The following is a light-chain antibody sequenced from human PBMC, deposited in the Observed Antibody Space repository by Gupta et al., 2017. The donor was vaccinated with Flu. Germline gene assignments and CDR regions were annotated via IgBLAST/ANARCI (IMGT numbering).Light chain of an antibody. J-gene: IGLJ2*01. CDR3: NSRDTSGNLVV. CDR2: GEN. Sequence: SSELTQDPAVSVALGQTVRITCQGDSLRSFYATWYQQKPGQAPVLVIYGENNRPSGIPDRFSGSTSGDTASLTIAGAQAEDEADYYCNSRDTSGNLVVFGEGTKLTVL. CDR1: SLRSFY. V-gene: IGLV3-19*01.